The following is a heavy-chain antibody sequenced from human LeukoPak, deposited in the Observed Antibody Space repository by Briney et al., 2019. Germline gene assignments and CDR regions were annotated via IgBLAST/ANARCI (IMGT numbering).Heavy chain of an antibody. J-gene: IGHJ3*02. CDR1: GFTFSSYG. CDR2: ISSSSSTI. D-gene: IGHD6-13*01. V-gene: IGHV3-48*04. Sequence: PGGSLRLSCAASGFTFSSYGMHWVRQAPGKGLEWVSYISSSSSTIYYADSVKGRFTISRDNAKNSLYLQMNSLRAEDTAVYYCARERFEPGTANDAFDIWGQGTMVTVSS. CDR3: ARERFEPGTANDAFDI.